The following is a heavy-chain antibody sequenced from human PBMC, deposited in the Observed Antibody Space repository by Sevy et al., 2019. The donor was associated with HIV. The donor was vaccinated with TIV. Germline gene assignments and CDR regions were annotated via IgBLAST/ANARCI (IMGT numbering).Heavy chain of an antibody. J-gene: IGHJ5*02. CDR3: VRDHHLRGRHWFDG. CDR2: MHYGGNT. V-gene: IGHV4-39*02. D-gene: IGHD3-16*01. Sequence: SETLSLTCTASGGSLVSPTFYWGWVRQPPGERLEWIAAMHYGGNTYYNPSLKDRLAMSIDTSKNQFSLNLTSVTAADAAVYHCVRDHHLRGRHWFDGWGEGALVTVSS. CDR1: GGSLVSPTFY.